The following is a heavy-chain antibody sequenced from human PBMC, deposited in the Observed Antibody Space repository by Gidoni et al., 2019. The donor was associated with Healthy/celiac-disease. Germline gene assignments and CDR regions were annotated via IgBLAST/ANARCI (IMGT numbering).Heavy chain of an antibody. J-gene: IGHJ6*03. CDR1: GFTFSSYA. CDR2: ISGSGGST. CDR3: ARASYSSSPVYYYYMDV. V-gene: IGHV3-23*01. Sequence: EVQLLESGGGLVQPGGSLRLSCAASGFTFSSYAMSWVRQAPGKGLEWVSAISGSGGSTYYADSVKGRFTISRDNSKNTLYLQMNSLRAEDTAVYYCARASYSSSPVYYYYMDVWGKGTTVTVSS. D-gene: IGHD6-6*01.